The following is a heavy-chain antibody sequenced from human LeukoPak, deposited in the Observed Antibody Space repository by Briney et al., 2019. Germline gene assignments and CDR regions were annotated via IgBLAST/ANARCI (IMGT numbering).Heavy chain of an antibody. CDR1: GGSISSYY. CDR2: IYYSGST. CDR3: ARGGYSGYGFDY. Sequence: SETLSLTCTVSGGSISSYYWSWIRQPPGKGLEWIGYIYYSGSTNYNPSLKSRVTISVDTSKNRFSLKLSSVTAADTAVYYCARGGYSGYGFDYWGQGTLVTVPS. V-gene: IGHV4-59*01. J-gene: IGHJ4*02. D-gene: IGHD5-12*01.